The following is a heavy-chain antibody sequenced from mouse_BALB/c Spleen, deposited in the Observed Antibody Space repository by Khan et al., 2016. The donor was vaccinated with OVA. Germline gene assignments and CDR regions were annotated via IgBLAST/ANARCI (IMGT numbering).Heavy chain of an antibody. J-gene: IGHJ4*01. D-gene: IGHD3-3*01. CDR1: GYTFPEYT. Sequence: MQLEESGPELVKPGASVKISCKTSGYTFPEYTVHWVKQSLGKSLDWIGVINPKNGGTAYNQKFKGKATLTVDKSSSTAYMEFRSLTSEDSAVYYCARDAGLYWGQGTSVTVAS. CDR2: INPKNGGT. V-gene: IGHV1-18*01. CDR3: ARDAGLY.